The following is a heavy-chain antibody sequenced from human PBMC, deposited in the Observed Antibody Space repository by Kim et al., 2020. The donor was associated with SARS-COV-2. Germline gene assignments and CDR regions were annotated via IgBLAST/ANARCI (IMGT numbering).Heavy chain of an antibody. V-gene: IGHV4-39*01. CDR3: AKLAGRGFDAFDV. J-gene: IGHJ3*01. D-gene: IGHD3-10*01. Sequence: YYTPSLKSRVTISVDTSKNQFSLKLTSVIAADTAMFYCAKLAGRGFDAFDVWGRGTMVTVSS.